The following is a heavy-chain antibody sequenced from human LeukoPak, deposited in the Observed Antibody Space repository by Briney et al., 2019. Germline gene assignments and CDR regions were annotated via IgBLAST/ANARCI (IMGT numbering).Heavy chain of an antibody. CDR1: GYTFTSYG. D-gene: IGHD6-13*01. Sequence: ASVKVSCKASGYTFTSYGISWVRQAPGQGLEWMGWINPNSGGTNYAQKFQGRVTMTRDTSISTAYMELSRLRSDDTAVYYCASQSRSIAADAFDMWGQGTMVTVSS. CDR3: ASQSRSIAADAFDM. CDR2: INPNSGGT. J-gene: IGHJ3*02. V-gene: IGHV1-2*02.